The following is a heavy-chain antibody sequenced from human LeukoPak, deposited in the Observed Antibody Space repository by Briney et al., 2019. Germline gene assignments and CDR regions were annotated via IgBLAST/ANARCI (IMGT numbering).Heavy chain of an antibody. J-gene: IGHJ4*02. Sequence: SETLSLTCTVSGGSISSYYWSWIRQPAGKGLEWIWRVYSTGSTNYNPSLKSRVTMSVDKSKNQLSLKLTSATAADTAVYYYATDQEFYFDYWGQGTLVTVSS. V-gene: IGHV4-4*07. CDR1: GGSISSYY. CDR2: VYSTGST. CDR3: ATDQEFYFDY.